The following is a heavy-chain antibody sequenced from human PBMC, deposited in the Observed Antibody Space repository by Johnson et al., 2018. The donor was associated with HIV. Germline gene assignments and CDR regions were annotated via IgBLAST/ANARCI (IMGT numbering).Heavy chain of an antibody. CDR1: GFTFSSYA. V-gene: IGHV3-30-3*01. CDR3: ARSVGYCSGGSCSPDAFDI. CDR2: ISYDGSNK. Sequence: QVQLVESGGGVVQPGRSLRLSCAASGFTFSSYAMHWVRQAPGKGLEWVAVISYDGSNKYYADSVKGRFTIPRDNSKNTLYLQMNSLRAEDTAVYDCARSVGYCSGGSCSPDAFDIWGQGTMVTVSS. J-gene: IGHJ3*02. D-gene: IGHD2-15*01.